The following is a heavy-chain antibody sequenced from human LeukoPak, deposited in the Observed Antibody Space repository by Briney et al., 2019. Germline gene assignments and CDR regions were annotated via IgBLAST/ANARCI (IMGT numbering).Heavy chain of an antibody. CDR3: ARGYHP. CDR1: GGSISSYY. Sequence: PSETLSLTCTVSGGSISSYYWSWIRQPPGKGLEWIGYIYYSGSTNYNPSLKSRVTISVDTSKNQFSLKLSSVTAADTAVYYCARGYHPRGQGTLVTVSS. J-gene: IGHJ5*02. V-gene: IGHV4-59*01. D-gene: IGHD3-16*02. CDR2: IYYSGST.